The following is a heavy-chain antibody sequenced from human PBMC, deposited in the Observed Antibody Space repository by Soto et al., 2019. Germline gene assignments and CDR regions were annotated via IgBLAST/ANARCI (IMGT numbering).Heavy chain of an antibody. Sequence: SETLSLTCAVYGGSFSGYYWSWIRQPPGKGLEWIGEINHSGSTNYNPSLKSRVTISVDTSKNQFSLKLSSVTAADTAVYYCASVIAAPGDYYFDYWGQGTLVTVSS. J-gene: IGHJ4*02. D-gene: IGHD6-13*01. CDR1: GGSFSGYY. CDR2: INHSGST. CDR3: ASVIAAPGDYYFDY. V-gene: IGHV4-34*01.